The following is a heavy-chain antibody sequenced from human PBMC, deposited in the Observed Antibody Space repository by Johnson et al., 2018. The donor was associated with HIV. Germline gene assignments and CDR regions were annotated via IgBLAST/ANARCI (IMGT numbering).Heavy chain of an antibody. CDR2: ISSSSSTI. Sequence: QVQLVESGGGVVQPGGSLRLSCAASGFTVSSNYMSWVRQAPGKGLEWVSYISSSSSTIYYADSVKGRFTISRDNAKNSLYLQMNSLRAEDTAVYYCARDRGGGSYHDAFEIWGQGTMVTVSS. CDR3: ARDRGGGSYHDAFEI. D-gene: IGHD1-26*01. V-gene: IGHV3-11*04. J-gene: IGHJ3*02. CDR1: GFTVSSNY.